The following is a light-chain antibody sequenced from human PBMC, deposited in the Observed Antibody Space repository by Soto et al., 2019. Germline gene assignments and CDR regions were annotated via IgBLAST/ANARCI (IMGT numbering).Light chain of an antibody. V-gene: IGKV1-5*01. J-gene: IGKJ4*01. CDR1: QSISSW. Sequence: DIQMTQSPSTLSASVGDRVTITCRASQSISSWLAWYQQKPGKAPKLLIFGASNLHIGVPSRFSGSGSGTEFTLTISNLQPGDSALYFCQESYSTPLAFGGGTKVDIK. CDR3: QESYSTPLA. CDR2: GAS.